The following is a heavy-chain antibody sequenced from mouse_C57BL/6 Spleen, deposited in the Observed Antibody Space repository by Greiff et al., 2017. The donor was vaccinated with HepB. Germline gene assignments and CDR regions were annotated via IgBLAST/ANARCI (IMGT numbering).Heavy chain of an antibody. J-gene: IGHJ2*01. D-gene: IGHD1-1*01. CDR1: GYTFTSYW. CDR3: ARVGYYGSSPYYFDY. V-gene: IGHV1-50*01. CDR2: IDPSDSYT. Sequence: QVQLQQPGAELVKPGASVKLSCKASGYTFTSYWMQWVKQRPGQGLEWIGEIDPSDSYTNYSQKFKGKATLTVDTSSSTAYMQLSSLTSEDSAVYYCARVGYYGSSPYYFDYWGQGTTLTVSS.